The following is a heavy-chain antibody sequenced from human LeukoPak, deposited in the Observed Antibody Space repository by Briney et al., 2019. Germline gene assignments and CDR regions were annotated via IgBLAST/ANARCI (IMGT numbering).Heavy chain of an antibody. D-gene: IGHD6-19*01. Sequence: ASVKVSCKASGYTSTSYDINWVRQGTGQGLEWMGWMNPNSGNTGYAQKFQGSVTMTRNTSISTAYMELSSLRSEDTAVYYCARGRRLRGWYPNNWFDPWGQGTLVTVSS. CDR3: ARGRRLRGWYPNNWFDP. CDR2: MNPNSGNT. J-gene: IGHJ5*02. CDR1: GYTSTSYD. V-gene: IGHV1-8*01.